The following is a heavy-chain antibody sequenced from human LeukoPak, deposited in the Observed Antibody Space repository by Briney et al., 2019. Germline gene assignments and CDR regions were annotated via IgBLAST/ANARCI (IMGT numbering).Heavy chain of an antibody. D-gene: IGHD3-10*01. CDR2: IYPGDSDT. V-gene: IGHV5-51*01. CDR1: GYTFTSYW. CDR3: ARKTGGSGTYKGVFDI. Sequence: GESLKISCKGSGYTFTSYWIGWVRQMPGKGLEWMGIIYPGDSDTRHSPSFQGQVTMSVDRSITTAYLQWSSLKASDTAIYYCARKTGGSGTYKGVFDIWGQGTMVTVSS. J-gene: IGHJ3*02.